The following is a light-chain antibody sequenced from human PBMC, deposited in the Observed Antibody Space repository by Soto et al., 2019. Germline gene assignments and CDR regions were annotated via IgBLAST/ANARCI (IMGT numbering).Light chain of an antibody. J-gene: IGKJ4*01. Sequence: AIQLTQSPSSLSASVGDRVTITCRASQGIGSALAWYQQKPGKAPKLLIYDASSLESGVPSRFSGSGSGTDFTLTISSLQPEDFATYYCQQFNLFGGGTKV. CDR1: QGIGSA. V-gene: IGKV1-13*02. CDR2: DAS. CDR3: QQFNL.